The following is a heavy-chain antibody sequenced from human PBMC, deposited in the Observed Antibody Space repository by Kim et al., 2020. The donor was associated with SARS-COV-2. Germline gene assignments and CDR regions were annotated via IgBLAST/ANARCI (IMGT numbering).Heavy chain of an antibody. D-gene: IGHD3-10*01. CDR1: GGSFSGYY. J-gene: IGHJ4*02. CDR3: ARVPRITMVWGGVTPYYFDY. V-gene: IGHV4-34*01. CDR2: INHSGST. Sequence: SETLSLTCAVYGGSFSGYYWSWIRQPPGKGLEWIGEINHSGSTNYNPSLKSRVTISVDTSKNQFSLKLSSVTAADTAVYYCARVPRITMVWGGVTPYYFDYWGQGTLVTVSS.